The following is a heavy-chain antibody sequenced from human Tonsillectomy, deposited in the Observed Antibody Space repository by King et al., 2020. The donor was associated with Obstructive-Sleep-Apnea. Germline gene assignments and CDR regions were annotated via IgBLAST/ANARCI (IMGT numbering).Heavy chain of an antibody. D-gene: IGHD3-10*01. J-gene: IGHJ5*02. CDR2: IKQDGSEK. CDR3: ARTGMVRGAGPRLDP. V-gene: IGHV3-7*01. Sequence: VQLVESGGGLVQPGGSLRLSCAASGFTFSSYWMTWVRQAPGKGLEWVANIKQDGSEKYYVDSVKGRFTISRDNAKNSLYLQMNSLRAEDTAVYYCARTGMVRGAGPRLDPWGQGTLVTVSS. CDR1: GFTFSSYW.